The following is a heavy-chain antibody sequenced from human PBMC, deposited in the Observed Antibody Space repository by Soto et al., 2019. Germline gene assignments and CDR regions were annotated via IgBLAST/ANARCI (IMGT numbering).Heavy chain of an antibody. Sequence: TLSLTCTVSGGSISSGGYYWSWIRQHPGKGLEWIGYIYYSGSTYYNPSLKSRVTISVDTSKNQFSLKLSSVTAADTAVYYCARDLLQLDYYYGMDVWGQGTTVTVSS. D-gene: IGHD2-15*01. J-gene: IGHJ6*02. V-gene: IGHV4-31*03. CDR3: ARDLLQLDYYYGMDV. CDR1: GGSISSGGYY. CDR2: IYYSGST.